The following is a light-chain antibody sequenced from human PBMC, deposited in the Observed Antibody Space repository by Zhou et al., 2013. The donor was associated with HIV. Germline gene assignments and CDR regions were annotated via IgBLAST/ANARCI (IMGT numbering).Light chain of an antibody. CDR3: QHYGRSPPGIT. J-gene: IGKJ3*01. Sequence: EIVLTQSPGTLSLSPGERATLSCRASQSVSSSYLAWYQQKPGQAPRLLIYGASSRATGIPDRFSGSGSGTDFTLTISRLEPEDFAVYYCQHYGRSPPGITFGPGTKVDIK. CDR1: QSVSSSY. V-gene: IGKV3-20*01. CDR2: GAS.